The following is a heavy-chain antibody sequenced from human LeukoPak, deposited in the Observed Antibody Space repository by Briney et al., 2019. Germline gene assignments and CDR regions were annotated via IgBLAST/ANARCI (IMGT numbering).Heavy chain of an antibody. V-gene: IGHV3-30*18. CDR3: AKGLGAIVTEGFDY. D-gene: IGHD3-22*01. CDR2: ISYDGSNK. J-gene: IGHJ4*02. CDR1: GFTFSSYG. Sequence: QSGGSLRLSCAASGFTFSSYGMHWVRQAPGKGLEWVAVISYDGSNKYYADSVKGRFTISRDNSKNTLYLQMNSLRAEDTAVYYCAKGLGAIVTEGFDYWGQGTLVTVSS.